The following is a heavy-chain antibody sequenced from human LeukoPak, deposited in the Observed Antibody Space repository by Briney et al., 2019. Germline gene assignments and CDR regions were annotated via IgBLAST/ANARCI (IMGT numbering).Heavy chain of an antibody. V-gene: IGHV1-24*01. CDR3: ATQPYYDSSGYLFDY. CDR2: FDPEDGET. CDR1: GYTLTELS. Sequence: GASVKVSCKVSGYTLTELSMHWVRQAPGKGLEWMGGFDPEDGETIYAQKLQGRVTMTEDTSTDTAYMELSSLRSEDTAVYYCATQPYYDSSGYLFDYWGQGTLVTVSS. D-gene: IGHD3-22*01. J-gene: IGHJ4*02.